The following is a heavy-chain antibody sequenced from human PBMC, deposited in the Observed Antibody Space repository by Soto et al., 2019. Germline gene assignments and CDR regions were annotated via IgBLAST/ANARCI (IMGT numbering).Heavy chain of an antibody. CDR3: ARDWYFDL. Sequence: QVQLVESGGGVVQPGRSLRLSCAASAFTFSSYGMHWVRQAPGKGLEWVALIWYDASNKYYADSVKGRFTISRDNSKNTLYLEMNSLRVEDTAVYYCARDWYFDLWGRGTLVTVSS. CDR2: IWYDASNK. CDR1: AFTFSSYG. V-gene: IGHV3-33*01. J-gene: IGHJ2*01.